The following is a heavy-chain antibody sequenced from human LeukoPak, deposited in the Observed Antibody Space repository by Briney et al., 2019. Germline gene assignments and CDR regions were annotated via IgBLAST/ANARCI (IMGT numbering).Heavy chain of an antibody. Sequence: SETLSLTCTVSGGSISSSSHYWGWIRQPPGKGLEWIGIAYYSGGTYYNPSLKSRVTISIDTSKNQFSLKLNSVTAADTAVYYCARLIRYCTSNSCCPFDYWGQGTLVTVSS. J-gene: IGHJ4*02. CDR2: AYYSGGT. V-gene: IGHV4-39*01. CDR1: GGSISSSSHY. D-gene: IGHD2-2*01. CDR3: ARLIRYCTSNSCCPFDY.